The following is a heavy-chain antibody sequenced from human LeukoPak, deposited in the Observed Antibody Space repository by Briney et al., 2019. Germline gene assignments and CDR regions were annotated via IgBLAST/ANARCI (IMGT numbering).Heavy chain of an antibody. CDR3: VVVVEPPDSDGFDV. D-gene: IGHD1-14*01. CDR1: GFTFGNSW. CDR2: INADGSTA. Sequence: GGSLRLSCTASGFTFGNSWVHWVRQAPGKGLVWVSLINADGSTATYADSVKGRFTISRDNARNTLSLQMNSLTIEDTAVYYCVVVVEPPDSDGFDVWGQGTMITVSS. J-gene: IGHJ3*01. V-gene: IGHV3-74*01.